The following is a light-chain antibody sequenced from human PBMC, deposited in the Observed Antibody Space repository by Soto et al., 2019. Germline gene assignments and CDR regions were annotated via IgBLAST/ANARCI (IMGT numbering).Light chain of an antibody. V-gene: IGKV3-20*01. CDR3: QQYGSSPYT. J-gene: IGKJ2*01. CDR1: QSVSSSY. CDR2: GAS. Sequence: EIVLTQSPGTLSLSPGERATLSCSASQSVSSSYLAWYKQKPGQAPMLLTYGASSRATGIPDRFSGSGSVTDFTLTISRLEPEDFAVYYCQQYGSSPYTFGQGTKLEIK.